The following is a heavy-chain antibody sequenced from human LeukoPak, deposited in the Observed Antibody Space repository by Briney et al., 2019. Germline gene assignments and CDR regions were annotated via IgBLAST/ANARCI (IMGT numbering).Heavy chain of an antibody. J-gene: IGHJ4*02. D-gene: IGHD4-17*01. CDR1: GFTFDDYA. Sequence: PGGSLRLSCAASGFTFDDYAMHWVRQAPGKGLEWVSGISWNRGSIGYADSVKGRFTISRDNAKNSLYLQMNSLRAEDTALYYCAKDEYGGYSYYFDYWGQGTLVTVSS. V-gene: IGHV3-9*01. CDR2: ISWNRGSI. CDR3: AKDEYGGYSYYFDY.